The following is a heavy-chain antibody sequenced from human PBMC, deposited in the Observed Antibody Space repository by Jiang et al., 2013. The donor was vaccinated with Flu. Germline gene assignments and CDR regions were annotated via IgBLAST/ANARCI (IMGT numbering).Heavy chain of an antibody. Sequence: QLVESGGGLVKPGGSLRLSCAASGFTFSAFDMNWVRQAPGKGLEWVSSITVSGDIYYADSVKGRFTISRDNAKNSLYLQMYSLRPEDTAVYYCARDDEGDYWGQGTLVTVSS. CDR3: ARDDEGDY. CDR2: ITVSGDI. J-gene: IGHJ4*02. CDR1: GFTFSAFD. V-gene: IGHV3-69-1*01.